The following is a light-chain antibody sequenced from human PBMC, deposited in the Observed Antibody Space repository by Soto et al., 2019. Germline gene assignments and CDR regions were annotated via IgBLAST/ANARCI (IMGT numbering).Light chain of an antibody. CDR2: DTS. CDR3: QQRITWPLT. Sequence: EILLTQSPVTLSLSPGERATLSCRASQSVSSYLAWYQQKPGQAPRLLIYDTSNRATGIPARFSGSGSGTDFTLTISSLEPEDFALYYCQQRITWPLTFGGGTKVEIK. V-gene: IGKV3-11*01. J-gene: IGKJ4*01. CDR1: QSVSSY.